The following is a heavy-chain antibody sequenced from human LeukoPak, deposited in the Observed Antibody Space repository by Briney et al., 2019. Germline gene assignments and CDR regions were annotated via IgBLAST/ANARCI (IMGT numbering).Heavy chain of an antibody. V-gene: IGHV1-18*01. CDR3: ARDGDYDYVWGSYPGDYYYYGMDV. J-gene: IGHJ6*02. D-gene: IGHD3-16*02. Sequence: GASVKVSCTASGYTFTSYDINWVRQAPGQGLEWMGWISAYNGNTNYAQKLQGRVTMTTDTSTSTAYMELRSLRSDDTAVYYCARDGDYDYVWGSYPGDYYYYGMDVWGQGTTVTVSS. CDR2: ISAYNGNT. CDR1: GYTFTSYD.